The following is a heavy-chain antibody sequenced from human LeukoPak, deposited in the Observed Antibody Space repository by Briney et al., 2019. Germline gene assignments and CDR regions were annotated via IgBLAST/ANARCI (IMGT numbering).Heavy chain of an antibody. V-gene: IGHV1-18*04. J-gene: IGHJ4*02. D-gene: IGHD4-17*01. CDR1: GYTFTGYY. Sequence: ASVKVSCKASGYTFTGYYVHWVRQAPGQGLEWMGWISAYNGNTNYAQKLQGRVTMTTDTSTSTAYMELRSLRSDDTAVYYCARGLATVTTYYWGQGTLVTVSS. CDR3: ARGLATVTTYY. CDR2: ISAYNGNT.